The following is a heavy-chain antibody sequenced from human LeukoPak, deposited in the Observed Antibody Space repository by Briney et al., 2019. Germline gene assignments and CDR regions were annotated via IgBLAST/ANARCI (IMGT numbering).Heavy chain of an antibody. CDR3: ARDLVTVTKGFDI. Sequence: SETLSLTCAVSDDSFSSHNWTWIRQPPGKGLEWIGYISYIGTTNYNPSLKSRVTISIDTSKNQFSLKLSSVTAADTAVYYCARDLVTVTKGFDIWGQGTMVSVSS. V-gene: IGHV4-59*11. CDR1: DDSFSSHN. D-gene: IGHD4-17*01. CDR2: ISYIGTT. J-gene: IGHJ3*02.